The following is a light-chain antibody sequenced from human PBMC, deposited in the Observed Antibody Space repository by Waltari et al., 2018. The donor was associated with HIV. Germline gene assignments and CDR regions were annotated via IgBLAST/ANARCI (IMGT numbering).Light chain of an antibody. J-gene: IGLJ3*02. Sequence: QLVVTQSPSASASLGASVKLTCTLSSGHSHYAIAWLQQQPQKAPRYLMKVNSDGSHNRGDGIPDRFSGSSSGAERYLTISSLQSEDESDYFCQTWGTGVRVFGGGTK. CDR3: QTWGTGVRV. CDR1: SGHSHYA. V-gene: IGLV4-69*01. CDR2: VNSDGSH.